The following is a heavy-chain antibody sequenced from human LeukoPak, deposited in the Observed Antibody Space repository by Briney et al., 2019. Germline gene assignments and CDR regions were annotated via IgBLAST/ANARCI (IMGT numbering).Heavy chain of an antibody. J-gene: IGHJ4*02. CDR2: ISGSGFT. CDR1: GFTFSSYA. CDR3: ARSRIPGTFDY. Sequence: AGGSLRLSCAASGFTFSSYAMSWVRQAPGKGLEWVSAISGSGFTYYADSVKGRFTISRDNAKNSLYLQMNSLRAEDTAVYYCARSRIPGTFDYWGQGTLVTVSS. V-gene: IGHV3-23*01.